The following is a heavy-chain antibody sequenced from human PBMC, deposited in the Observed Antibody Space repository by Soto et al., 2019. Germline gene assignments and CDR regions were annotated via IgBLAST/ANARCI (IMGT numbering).Heavy chain of an antibody. CDR1: GGSISSGGYS. V-gene: IGHV4-31*11. CDR3: ARWLSYGSGSLLFDP. CDR2: ISYSGIA. D-gene: IGHD3-10*01. Sequence: SETLSLTCGVLGGSISSGGYSWSWIRQHPGKRPEWIGYISYSGIAYYNPSLESRFTISVDTSKNQFSLSLTSVTAADTAVFYCARWLSYGSGSLLFDPWGQGTLVTVSS. J-gene: IGHJ5*02.